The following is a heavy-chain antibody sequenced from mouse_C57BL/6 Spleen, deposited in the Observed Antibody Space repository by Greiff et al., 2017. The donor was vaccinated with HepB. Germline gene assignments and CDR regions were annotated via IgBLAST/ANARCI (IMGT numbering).Heavy chain of an antibody. CDR1: GYTFTDYE. V-gene: IGHV1-15*01. D-gene: IGHD2-4*01. CDR3: TRDDYAYFDY. CDR2: IDPETGGT. J-gene: IGHJ2*01. Sequence: QVQLQQSGAELVRPGASVTLSCKASGYTFTDYEMHWVKQTPLHGLEWIGAIDPETGGTAYNQKFKGKAILTADKSSSTAYMELRSLTSEDSAVYYCTRDDYAYFDYWGQGTTLTVSS.